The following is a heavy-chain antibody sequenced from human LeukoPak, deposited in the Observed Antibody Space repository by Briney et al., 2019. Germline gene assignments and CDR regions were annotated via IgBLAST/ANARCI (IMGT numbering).Heavy chain of an antibody. CDR3: VSFYETY. J-gene: IGHJ4*02. V-gene: IGHV3-74*01. CDR2: INSDGSWT. D-gene: IGHD2/OR15-2a*01. CDR1: GNYW. Sequence: GGSLRLSCAASGNYWMHWVRQAPGKGLVWVSHINSDGSWTSYVDSVKGRFTISKDNAKNTVYLQMNSLRAEDTAVYYCVSFYETYWGRGTLVTVSS.